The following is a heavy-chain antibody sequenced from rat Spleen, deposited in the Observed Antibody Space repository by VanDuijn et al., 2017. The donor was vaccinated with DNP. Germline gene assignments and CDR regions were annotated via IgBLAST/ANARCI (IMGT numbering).Heavy chain of an antibody. D-gene: IGHD1-2*01. CDR2: ISYDSGTT. Sequence: EVQLVESGGGPVQPGRSLKLSCVASGFIFSNYGMAWVRQAPTKGLEWVATISYDSGTTYYRDSVKGRFTISRNNAERSLYLRMDSLRSEDTATYYCTTANSYGFAYWGQGTLVTVSS. CDR1: GFIFSNYG. J-gene: IGHJ3*01. CDR3: TTANSYGFAY. V-gene: IGHV5-20*01.